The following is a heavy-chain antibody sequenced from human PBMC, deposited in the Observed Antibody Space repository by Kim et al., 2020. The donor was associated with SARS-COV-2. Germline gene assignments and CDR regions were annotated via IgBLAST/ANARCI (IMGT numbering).Heavy chain of an antibody. V-gene: IGHV1-58*01. CDR3: AADELRYFDWSHYYYYYGMDV. Sequence: SVKVSCKASGFTFTSSAVQWVRQARGQRLEWIGWIVVGSGNTNYAQKFQERVTITRDMSTSTAYMELSSLRSEDTAVYYCAADELRYFDWSHYYYYYGMDVWGQGTTVTVSS. CDR2: IVVGSGNT. J-gene: IGHJ6*02. D-gene: IGHD3-9*01. CDR1: GFTFTSSA.